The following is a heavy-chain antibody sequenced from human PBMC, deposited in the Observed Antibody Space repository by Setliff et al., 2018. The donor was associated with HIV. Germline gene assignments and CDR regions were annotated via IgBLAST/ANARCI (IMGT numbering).Heavy chain of an antibody. V-gene: IGHV4-34*01. Sequence: SETLSLTCAVYGGSFSAYYWSWIRQPPGKGLEWIGTIYYHGSTYYNPSLKSRVTISIDTSKNQFSLQLTSVTAADTAVYYCARGLDVWGTYRYRNYFDYWGQGTLVTVYS. CDR1: GGSFSAYY. CDR3: ARGLDVWGTYRYRNYFDY. D-gene: IGHD3-16*02. CDR2: IYYHGST. J-gene: IGHJ4*02.